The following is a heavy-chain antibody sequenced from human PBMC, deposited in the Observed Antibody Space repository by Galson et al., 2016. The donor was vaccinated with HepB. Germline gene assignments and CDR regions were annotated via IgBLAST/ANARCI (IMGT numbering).Heavy chain of an antibody. CDR1: GGSLSSHY. CDR2: IYYSGRA. V-gene: IGHV4-59*11. D-gene: IGHD3-3*02. J-gene: IGHJ4*02. CDR3: AGDNHFWSGLSDD. Sequence: ETLSLTCTVSGGSLSSHYWSWIRQPPGKGLEWIGNIYYSGRANYNPSLKSRVTISVDTSKNQVSLRLSSVIAADTAIYYCAGDNHFWSGLSDDWGQGILVTVSS.